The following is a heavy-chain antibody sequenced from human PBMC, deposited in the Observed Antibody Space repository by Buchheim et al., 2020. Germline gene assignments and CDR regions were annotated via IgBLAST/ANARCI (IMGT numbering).Heavy chain of an antibody. CDR1: GFSFNDYS. V-gene: IGHV3-48*01. J-gene: IGHJ5*02. D-gene: IGHD6-13*01. CDR2: INDNSSTI. CDR3: ARVYSNSWYGWFDP. Sequence: EVQLVESGGGLVQPGGSLRLSCAASGFSFNDYSMNWVRQAPGKGLEWVSYINDNSSTIHYADSVKGRFTISRDNAKNSLSLQMNNLRAEDTAVYYCARVYSNSWYGWFDPWGQGT.